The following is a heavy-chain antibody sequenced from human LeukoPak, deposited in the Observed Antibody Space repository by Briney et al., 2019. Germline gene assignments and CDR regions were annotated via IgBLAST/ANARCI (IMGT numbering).Heavy chain of an antibody. CDR3: AKDLMGPFYYYYGMDV. Sequence: PGGPLRLSCAASGFTFSSYGMLWVRPAPGKGRAGVEVISYVGSNKYYADSVKGRFTISRDNTKNTLYLQMNSLRAEDTAVYYCAKDLMGPFYYYYGMDVWGQGTTVTVSS. CDR2: ISYVGSNK. D-gene: IGHD2-8*01. CDR1: GFTFSSYG. J-gene: IGHJ6*02. V-gene: IGHV3-30*18.